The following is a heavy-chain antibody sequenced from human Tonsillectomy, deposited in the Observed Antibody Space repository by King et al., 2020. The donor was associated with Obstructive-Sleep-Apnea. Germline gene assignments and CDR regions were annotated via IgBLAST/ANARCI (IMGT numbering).Heavy chain of an antibody. CDR1: GFRFDDYA. CDR3: AKDTHGNFYSGLDV. CDR2: ISWNSVDL. Sequence: VQLVESGGELVQPGRSLRLSCAASGFRFDDYAMHWVRQAPGKGLEWVSGISWNSVDLVYADSVKGRFTISRDNAKNSLYLQMNSLRPEDTALYYCAKDTHGNFYSGLDVWGQGTTVTVSS. V-gene: IGHV3-9*01. J-gene: IGHJ6*02. D-gene: IGHD1-7*01.